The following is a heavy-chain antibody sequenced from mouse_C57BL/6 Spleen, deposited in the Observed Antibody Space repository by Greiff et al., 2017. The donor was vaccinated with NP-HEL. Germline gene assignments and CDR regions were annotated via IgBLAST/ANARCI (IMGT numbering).Heavy chain of an antibody. CDR1: GYTFTSYW. V-gene: IGHV1-53*01. CDR3: AITAQATLYAMDY. J-gene: IGHJ4*01. D-gene: IGHD3-2*02. Sequence: VQLQQPGTELVKPGASVKLSCKASGYTFTSYWMHWVKQRPGQGLEWIGNINPSNGGTNYNEKFKSKATLTVDKSSSTAYMQLSSLTSEDSAVYYCAITAQATLYAMDYWGQGTSVTVSS. CDR2: INPSNGGT.